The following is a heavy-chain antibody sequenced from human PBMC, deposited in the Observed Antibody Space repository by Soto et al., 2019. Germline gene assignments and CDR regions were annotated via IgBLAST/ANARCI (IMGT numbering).Heavy chain of an antibody. CDR2: IVVGSGNT. Sequence: QMQLVQSGPEVKKPGTSVKVSCKASGFTFTSSAVQWVRQARGQRLEWIGWIVVGSGNTNYAQKFQERVTITRDMSPSTAYVGLCSLRSEDTAVYYWAAEVLRWSGYINWFAPWGQGTLVTVSS. CDR3: AAEVLRWSGYINWFAP. J-gene: IGHJ5*02. V-gene: IGHV1-58*01. CDR1: GFTFTSSA. D-gene: IGHD3-3*01.